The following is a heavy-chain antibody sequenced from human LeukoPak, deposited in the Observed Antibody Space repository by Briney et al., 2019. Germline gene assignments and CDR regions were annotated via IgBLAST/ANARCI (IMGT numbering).Heavy chain of an antibody. D-gene: IGHD5-24*01. CDR2: ISPYNGNT. CDR1: GYTFTSYG. V-gene: IGHV1-18*01. CDR3: AREMATIVNQFDY. Sequence: ASVKVSCKASGYTFTSYGISWVRQAPGRGLEWMGWISPYNGNTSYAQKLQGRVTMTTDTSTTTAYMELRSLRSDDTAVYYCAREMATIVNQFDYWGQGTLVTVSS. J-gene: IGHJ4*02.